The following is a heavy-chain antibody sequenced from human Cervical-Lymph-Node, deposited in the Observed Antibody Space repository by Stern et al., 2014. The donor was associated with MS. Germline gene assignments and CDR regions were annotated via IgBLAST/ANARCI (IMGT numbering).Heavy chain of an antibody. D-gene: IGHD1-26*01. J-gene: IGHJ4*02. CDR2: IYYSGST. Sequence: QVQLQESGPGLVKPSETLSLTCNVSGASTSSYYWSWIRQPPGKRLEWIGHIYYSGSTKSNPSLPSRVAIALATSKNQFSLKLTSVTAADTAVYYCARVSSGNYDGIDNWGQGTLVAVSS. CDR3: ARVSSGNYDGIDN. CDR1: GASTSSYY. V-gene: IGHV4-59*12.